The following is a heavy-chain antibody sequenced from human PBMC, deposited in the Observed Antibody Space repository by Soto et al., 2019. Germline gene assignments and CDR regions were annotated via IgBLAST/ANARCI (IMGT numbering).Heavy chain of an antibody. D-gene: IGHD3-10*01. V-gene: IGHV3-7*01. CDR1: GFNFSNYW. CDR2: IKHDGSEA. Sequence: ESGGGLVQPGGSLRLSCATSGFNFSNYWMSWVRQAPGKGLQWVADIKHDGSEAYYVDSVKGRFTISRDSTKNSLYLQMTYLRVEDTAVYYCAREPGSADYWGQGALVTVSS. CDR3: AREPGSADY. J-gene: IGHJ4*02.